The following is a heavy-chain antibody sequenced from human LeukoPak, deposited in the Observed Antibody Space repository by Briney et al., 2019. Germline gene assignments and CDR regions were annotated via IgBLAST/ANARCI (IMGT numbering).Heavy chain of an antibody. Sequence: SETLSLTRTVSGGSISSYYWSWIRQPPGKGLEWIGYIYYSGSTNYNPPLKSRVTISVDTSKNQFSLKLSSVTAADTAVYYCARHGSSSWYLGYAFDIWGQGTMVTVSS. CDR2: IYYSGST. V-gene: IGHV4-59*08. D-gene: IGHD6-13*01. CDR1: GGSISSYY. CDR3: ARHGSSSWYLGYAFDI. J-gene: IGHJ3*02.